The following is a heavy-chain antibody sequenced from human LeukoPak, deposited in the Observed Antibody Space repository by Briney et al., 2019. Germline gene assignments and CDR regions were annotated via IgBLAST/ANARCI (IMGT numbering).Heavy chain of an antibody. CDR1: GFTFSSFW. CDR2: INHDGTET. V-gene: IGHV3-7*03. J-gene: IGHJ6*03. Sequence: GGSLRLSCAASGFTFSSFWMSWVRQAPGKGLEWVANINHDGTETYYVDSVKGRFTISRDNSKNTLYLQMNSLRAEDTAVYYCAKGGRVGGGITMIRGVRNFYYYMDVWGKGTTVINSS. D-gene: IGHD3-10*01. CDR3: AKGGRVGGGITMIRGVRNFYYYMDV.